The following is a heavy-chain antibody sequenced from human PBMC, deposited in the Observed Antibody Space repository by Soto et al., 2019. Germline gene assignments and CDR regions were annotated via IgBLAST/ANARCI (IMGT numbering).Heavy chain of an antibody. Sequence: PSETLSLTCTVSGGSISSYYWSWIRQPPGKGLEWIGYIYYSGSTNYNPSLKSRVTISVDTSKNQFSLKLSSVTAADTAVYYCASSYYDILTGYPRSHYYYYMDVWGKGTTVTVSS. CDR2: IYYSGST. V-gene: IGHV4-59*08. CDR3: ASSYYDILTGYPRSHYYYYMDV. J-gene: IGHJ6*03. D-gene: IGHD3-9*01. CDR1: GGSISSYY.